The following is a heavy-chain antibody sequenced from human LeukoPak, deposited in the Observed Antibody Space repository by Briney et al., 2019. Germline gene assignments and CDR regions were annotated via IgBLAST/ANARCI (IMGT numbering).Heavy chain of an antibody. CDR3: AKGPSGMDV. CDR2: ISYDGSNK. CDR1: GFTFSSYG. J-gene: IGHJ6*04. Sequence: PGRSLRLSCAASGFTFSSYGMHWVRQAPGKGLEWVAVISYDGSNKYYADSVKGRFTISRDNSKNTLYLQMNSLRAEDTAVYYCAKGPSGMDVWGKGTTVTVSS. V-gene: IGHV3-30*18.